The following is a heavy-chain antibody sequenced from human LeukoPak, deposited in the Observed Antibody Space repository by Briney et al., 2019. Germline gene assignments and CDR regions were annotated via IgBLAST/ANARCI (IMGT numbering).Heavy chain of an antibody. V-gene: IGHV1-69*01. Sequence: SVKVSCKASGGTFSSYAISWVRQAPGQGLEWMGGIIPIFGTANYAQKFQGRVTITADESTSTAYMELSSLRSEDTAVYYCASFSGPRGTYGDSGFPASDIWGQGTMVTVSS. CDR1: GGTFSSYA. CDR2: IIPIFGTA. CDR3: ASFSGPRGTYGDSGFPASDI. J-gene: IGHJ3*02. D-gene: IGHD4-17*01.